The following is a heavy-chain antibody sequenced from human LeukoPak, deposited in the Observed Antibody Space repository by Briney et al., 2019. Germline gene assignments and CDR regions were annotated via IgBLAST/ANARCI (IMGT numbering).Heavy chain of an antibody. CDR1: GFTFSHYG. V-gene: IGHV3-33*01. CDR2: IWSDGTNQ. J-gene: IGHJ4*02. D-gene: IGHD4-11*01. CDR3: ARDAQRGFDYSNSLEY. Sequence: GGSLRLSCAAAGFTFSHYGMHWVRQAPGKGLGWVAVIWSDGTNQYYGDSVKGRFTISRDDSGNTVYLQMNSLRPDDTGVYYCARDAQRGFDYSNSLEYWGQGTPVTVST.